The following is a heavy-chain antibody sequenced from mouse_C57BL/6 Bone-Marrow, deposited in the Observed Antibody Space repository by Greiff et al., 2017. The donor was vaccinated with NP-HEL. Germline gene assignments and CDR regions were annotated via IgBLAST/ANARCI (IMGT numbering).Heavy chain of an antibody. V-gene: IGHV6-3*01. CDR3: PPYYSNYLWFAY. D-gene: IGHD2-5*01. Sequence: EVKLQESGGGLVQPGGSMKLSCVASGFTFSNYWMNWVRQSPEKGLEWVAQIRLKSDNYATHYAESVKGRFTISRDESKSSVYLQMNNLRAEDTGIYSCPPYYSNYLWFAYWGQGTLVTVSA. CDR2: IRLKSDNYAT. J-gene: IGHJ3*01. CDR1: GFTFSNYW.